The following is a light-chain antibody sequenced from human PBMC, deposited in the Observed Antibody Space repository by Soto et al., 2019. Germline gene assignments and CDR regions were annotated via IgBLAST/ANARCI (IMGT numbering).Light chain of an antibody. CDR3: QNCFTVPYT. CDR2: DAS. CDR1: QDISNR. J-gene: IGKJ2*01. V-gene: IGKV1-33*01. Sequence: DLQMTQSPSSLSASVGDRITITCQASQDISNRLNWYHQKPGKAPNLLIYDASNLAAGVPSGFSGSGSWTHFTFTISSLQPEDIGTYYCQNCFTVPYTFGQGTKLEIK.